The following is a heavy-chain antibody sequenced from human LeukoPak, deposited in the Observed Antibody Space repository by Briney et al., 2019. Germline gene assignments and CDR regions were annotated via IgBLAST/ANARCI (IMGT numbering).Heavy chain of an antibody. J-gene: IGHJ4*02. CDR1: GFTFSNYL. V-gene: IGHV3-74*01. Sequence: PVESLRLSCAASGFTFSNYLMHWVRQAPGKGLVWVSRISPDGTNTIYSDSVTGRSTISRDNAKSTLYLHMNALRDEDTAVYYCARLRVSQTYYYDYWGQGILVTVSS. CDR2: ISPDGTNT. CDR3: ARLRVSQTYYYDY. D-gene: IGHD3-22*01.